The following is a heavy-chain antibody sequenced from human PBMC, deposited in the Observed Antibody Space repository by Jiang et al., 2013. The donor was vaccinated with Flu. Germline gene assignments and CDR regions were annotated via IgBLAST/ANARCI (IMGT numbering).Heavy chain of an antibody. D-gene: IGHD4-23*01. J-gene: IGHJ4*02. CDR3: AHRLNYGGESF. CDR2: VYSNGDK. Sequence: QPPGKGLEWLALVYSNGDKRYSPSLKTRLTITKDISKYQVVLTMTDMDPVDTATYYCAHRLNYGGESFWGQGTLVTVSS. V-gene: IGHV2-5*01.